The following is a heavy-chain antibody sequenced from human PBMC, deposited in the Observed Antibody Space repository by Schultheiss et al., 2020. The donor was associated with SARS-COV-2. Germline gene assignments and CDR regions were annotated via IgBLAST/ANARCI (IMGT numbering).Heavy chain of an antibody. V-gene: IGHV1-69*13. CDR1: GGTFSSYA. J-gene: IGHJ6*02. D-gene: IGHD3-3*01. CDR2: IIPIFGTA. Sequence: SVKVSCKASGGTFSSYAISWVRQAPGQGLECMGGIIPIFGTANYAQKFQGRVTITADESTSTAYMELSSLRSEDTAVYYCARDYYDFWSGSLYYYGMDVWGQGTTVTVSS. CDR3: ARDYYDFWSGSLYYYGMDV.